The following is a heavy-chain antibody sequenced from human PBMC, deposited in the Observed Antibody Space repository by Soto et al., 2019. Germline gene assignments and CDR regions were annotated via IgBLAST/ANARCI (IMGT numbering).Heavy chain of an antibody. CDR1: GGTFSSYA. V-gene: IGHV1-69*13. J-gene: IGHJ6*02. CDR3: ARAQGYCSGGSCYSPFLF. Sequence: GASVKVSCKASGGTFSSYAISWVRQAPGQGLEWMGGIIPIFGTANYAQKFQGRVTITADESTSTAYMELSSLRSEDTAVYYCARAQGYCSGGSCYSPFLFWGQGTTVTVSS. D-gene: IGHD2-15*01. CDR2: IIPIFGTA.